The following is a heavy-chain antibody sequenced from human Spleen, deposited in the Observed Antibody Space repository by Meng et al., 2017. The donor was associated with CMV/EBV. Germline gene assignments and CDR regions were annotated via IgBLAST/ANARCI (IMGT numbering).Heavy chain of an antibody. CDR2: ISAYNGNR. CDR1: TFTSYG. J-gene: IGHJ3*02. V-gene: IGHV1-8*01. CDR3: ARAGGGYCSSTSCYAFDI. Sequence: TFTSYGIMRVRQAPGQGLEWMGWISAYNGNRKYAQKFQGRVTMTRNTSISTAYMELSSLRSEDTAVYYCARAGGGYCSSTSCYAFDIWGQGTMVTVSS. D-gene: IGHD2-2*01.